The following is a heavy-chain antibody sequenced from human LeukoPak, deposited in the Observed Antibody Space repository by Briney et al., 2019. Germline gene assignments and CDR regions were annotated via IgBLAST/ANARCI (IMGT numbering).Heavy chain of an antibody. J-gene: IGHJ6*03. V-gene: IGHV3-21*01. Sequence: GGSLRLSCAASGFTFSSYSMNWVRQAPGKGLEWVSSISSSSSYIYYADSVKGRFTISRDNAKNSLYLQMNSLRAEDTAVYYCAKIQLWFVDYYYYMDVWGKGTTVTVSS. CDR1: GFTFSSYS. CDR3: AKIQLWFVDYYYYMDV. CDR2: ISSSSSYI. D-gene: IGHD5-18*01.